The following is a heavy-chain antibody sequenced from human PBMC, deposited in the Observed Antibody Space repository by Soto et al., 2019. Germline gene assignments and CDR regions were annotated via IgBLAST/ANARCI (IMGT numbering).Heavy chain of an antibody. J-gene: IGHJ4*02. CDR1: GFTFSSYA. CDR3: AKGGYSYGRPFDY. CDR2: ISGSGGST. Sequence: PGGSLRLSCAASGFTFSSYAMSWVRQAPGKGLEWVSAISGSGGSTYYADSVKGRFTISRDNSKNTLYPQMNSLRAEDTAVYYCAKGGYSYGRPFDYWGQGTLVTVSS. D-gene: IGHD5-18*01. V-gene: IGHV3-23*01.